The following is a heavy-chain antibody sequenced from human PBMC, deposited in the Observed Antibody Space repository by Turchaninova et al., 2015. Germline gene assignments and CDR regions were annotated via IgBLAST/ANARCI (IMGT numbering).Heavy chain of an antibody. CDR3: ARGGSTYVDY. J-gene: IGHJ4*02. CDR2: IHSAGNST. Sequence: EVQVVESGGGLVQPGGSLRLSCNASGFTFSSYWRHGARQVPGKGLVWVARIHSAGNSTNYADSVKGRFTISRDNAKNTVYLQMNSLRAEDTAMYYCARGGSTYVDYWGQGILVTVSS. D-gene: IGHD3-10*01. V-gene: IGHV3-74*01. CDR1: GFTFSSYW.